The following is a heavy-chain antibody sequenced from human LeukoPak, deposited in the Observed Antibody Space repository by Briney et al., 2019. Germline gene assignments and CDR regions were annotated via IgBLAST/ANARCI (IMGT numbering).Heavy chain of an antibody. D-gene: IGHD6-6*01. CDR1: GGSISSRSYY. CDR2: IYYSGST. V-gene: IGHV4-39*07. Sequence: SETLSLTCTVSGGSISSRSYYWGWIRQPPGKGLEWIGSIYYSGSTYYNPSLKSRVTISVDTSKNQFSLKLSSVTAADTAAYYCASARSKAYFDYWGQGTLVTVSS. CDR3: ASARSKAYFDY. J-gene: IGHJ4*02.